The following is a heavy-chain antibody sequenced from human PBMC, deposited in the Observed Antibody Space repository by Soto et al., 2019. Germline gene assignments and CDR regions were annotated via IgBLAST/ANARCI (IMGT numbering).Heavy chain of an antibody. Sequence: QVQLVESGGGVVLPGRSLRLSCAASGFTFSSYGMHWVRQAPGKGLEWVAVIWYDGSNKYYADSVKGRFTISRDNSKNTLYLQMNSLRAEDTAVYYCARDGVAGAGIEYFQHWGQGTLVTVSS. CDR3: ARDGVAGAGIEYFQH. CDR2: IWYDGSNK. J-gene: IGHJ1*01. D-gene: IGHD6-19*01. V-gene: IGHV3-33*01. CDR1: GFTFSSYG.